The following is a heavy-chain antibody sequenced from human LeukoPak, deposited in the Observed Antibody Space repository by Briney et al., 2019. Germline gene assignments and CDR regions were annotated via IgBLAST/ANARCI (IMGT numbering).Heavy chain of an antibody. CDR1: GGSISSGSYY. J-gene: IGHJ6*03. Sequence: SETLSLTCTVSGGSISSGSYYWSWIRQPAGKGLEWIGRIYTSGSTNYNPSLKSRVTISVDTSKNQFSLRLSSVTAADTAVYYCASYKGGSGSYYKIEARYYHMDVWGKGTTVIISS. CDR3: ASYKGGSGSYYKIEARYYHMDV. D-gene: IGHD3-10*01. CDR2: IYTSGST. V-gene: IGHV4-61*02.